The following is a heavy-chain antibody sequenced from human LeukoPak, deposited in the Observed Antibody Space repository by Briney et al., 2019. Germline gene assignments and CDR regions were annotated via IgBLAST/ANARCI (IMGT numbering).Heavy chain of an antibody. V-gene: IGHV4-61*02. D-gene: IGHD3-22*01. J-gene: IGHJ4*02. CDR1: GGSISSGSHY. Sequence: SETLSLTCTVSGGSISSGSHYWSWIRQPAGKGLEWIGRMYTSGSTNYNPSLKSRVTISVDTSKNQFSLKLSSVTAADTAVYYCARDPYYYDSSGYVWGQGTLVTVSS. CDR2: MYTSGST. CDR3: ARDPYYYDSSGYV.